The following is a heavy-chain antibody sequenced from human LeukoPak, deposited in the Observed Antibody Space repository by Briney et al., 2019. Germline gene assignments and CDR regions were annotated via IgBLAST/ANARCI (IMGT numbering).Heavy chain of an antibody. J-gene: IGHJ1*01. CDR2: IRSKANSYAT. V-gene: IGHV3-73*01. CDR3: TRLSPSYYYDSSGYYRIAEYFQH. D-gene: IGHD3-22*01. Sequence: QPGGSLRLSCAASGFTFSGSAMHWVRQASGKGLEWVGRIRSKANSYATAYAASVKGRFTISRDDSKNTAYLQMNSLKTEDTAVHYCTRLSPSYYYDSSGYYRIAEYFQHWGQGTLVTVSS. CDR1: GFTFSGSA.